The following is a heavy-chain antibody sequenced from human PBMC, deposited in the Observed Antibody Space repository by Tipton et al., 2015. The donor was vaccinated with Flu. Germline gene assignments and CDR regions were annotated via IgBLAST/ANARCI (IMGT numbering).Heavy chain of an antibody. J-gene: IGHJ4*02. Sequence: TLSLTCSVSGDSIRSSSYYWGWIRQPPHKGLEWVGSISDSGAASYSPSLKSRVTISVDTSKNQFSLKLSSVTAADTAVYYCARALSSTGWIWEFWGQGTLVTVSS. V-gene: IGHV4-39*07. D-gene: IGHD2-8*02. CDR2: ISDSGAA. CDR1: GDSIRSSSYY. CDR3: ARALSSTGWIWEF.